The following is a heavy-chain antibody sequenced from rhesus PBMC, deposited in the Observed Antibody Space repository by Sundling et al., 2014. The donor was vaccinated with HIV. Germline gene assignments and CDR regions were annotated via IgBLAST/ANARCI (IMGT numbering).Heavy chain of an antibody. Sequence: QVQLQESGPGLVKASETLSLTCAVSGFSITSSYYYWNWIRQSPGKGLEWIGYITYSGSTTYNPSLKNRVTISRDTSKNQFSLRLNSVTAADTAVYYCARGLKGGAIHWGPGVLVTVSS. V-gene: IGHV4-122*02. J-gene: IGHJ5-1*01. CDR2: ITYSGST. D-gene: IGHD2-15*01. CDR1: GFSITSSYYY. CDR3: ARGLKGGAIH.